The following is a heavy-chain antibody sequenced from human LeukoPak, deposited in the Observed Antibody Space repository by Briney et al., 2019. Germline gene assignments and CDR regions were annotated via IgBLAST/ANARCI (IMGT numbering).Heavy chain of an antibody. D-gene: IGHD2-15*01. V-gene: IGHV3-43*01. CDR1: GFTFDDYT. J-gene: IGHJ4*02. Sequence: PGGSLRLSCADSGFTFDDYTMHWVRQAPGKSLEWVSLISWDGGSTYYADSVKGRFTISRDNSKNSLYLQMNSLRTEDTALYYCAKDGGYADFDYWGQGTLVTVSS. CDR3: AKDGGYADFDY. CDR2: ISWDGGST.